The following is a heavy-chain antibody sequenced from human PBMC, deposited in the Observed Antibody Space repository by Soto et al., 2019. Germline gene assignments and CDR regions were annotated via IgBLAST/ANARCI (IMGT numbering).Heavy chain of an antibody. CDR2: MNPTSGNT. CDR1: GYTFSSYD. V-gene: IGHV1-8*01. Sequence: GASVKVSCKASGYTFSSYDINWVRQAPGQGLEWMGWMNPTSGNTGSAQKFQGKVSMTRDSSLSTAYLELSSLRPEDTAVFFCARPSTRYYEDRSDAFDIWGQGTVVTVSS. J-gene: IGHJ3*02. CDR3: ARPSTRYYEDRSDAFDI. D-gene: IGHD3-22*01.